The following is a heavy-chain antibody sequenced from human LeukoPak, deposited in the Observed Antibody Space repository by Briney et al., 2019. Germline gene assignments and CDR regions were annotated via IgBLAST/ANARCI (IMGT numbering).Heavy chain of an antibody. CDR3: AMFSSSWINAFDI. Sequence: SETLSLTCTVSGGSIRSSYYYWGWIRQPPGKGLEWIGYIYNSGSTYYNPSLKSRVTISVDTSKNQFSLKLSSVTAADTAVYYCAMFSSSWINAFDIWGQGTMVTVSS. D-gene: IGHD6-13*01. J-gene: IGHJ3*02. CDR1: GGSIRSSYYY. V-gene: IGHV4-31*03. CDR2: IYNSGST.